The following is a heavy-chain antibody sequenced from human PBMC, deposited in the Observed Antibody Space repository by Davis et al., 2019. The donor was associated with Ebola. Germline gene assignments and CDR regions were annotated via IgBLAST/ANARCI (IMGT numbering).Heavy chain of an antibody. D-gene: IGHD1-26*01. Sequence: GGSLRLSCAASGFTFSSYAMHWVRQAPGKGLEWVAVISYDGSNKYYADAVKGRFTISRDNSKNTLYLQMNSLRAEDTAIYFCARKDAGSNPFDCWGQGTLVTVAS. CDR2: ISYDGSNK. CDR3: ARKDAGSNPFDC. CDR1: GFTFSSYA. V-gene: IGHV3-30-3*01. J-gene: IGHJ4*02.